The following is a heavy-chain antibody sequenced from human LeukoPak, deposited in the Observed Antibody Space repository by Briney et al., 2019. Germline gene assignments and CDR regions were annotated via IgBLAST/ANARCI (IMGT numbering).Heavy chain of an antibody. Sequence: ASETLALTCTVSGGSISSGDYYWSWIRQPPGKGLEWIGYIYYSGSTYYNPSLKSRVTISVDTSKNQFSLKLSSVTAADTAVYYCARVNTLAPLYYYYYMDVWGKGTTVTVSS. J-gene: IGHJ6*03. D-gene: IGHD2/OR15-2a*01. CDR1: GGSISSGDYY. CDR3: ARVNTLAPLYYYYYMDV. V-gene: IGHV4-30-4*08. CDR2: IYYSGST.